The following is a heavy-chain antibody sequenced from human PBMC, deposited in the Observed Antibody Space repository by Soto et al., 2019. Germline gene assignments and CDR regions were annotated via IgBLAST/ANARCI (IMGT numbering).Heavy chain of an antibody. V-gene: IGHV1-69*12. Sequence: QVQLLQSGAEVKKPGSSVRVSCEASGGTFRTYAISWVRQAPGQGLEWMGAIIPSFGKVNYAQKFQGRVTITADAATTTVYMDLRSLTSEDTAVYYCARGAVAGTPTAYYYYGMDVWGQGTTVTVS. CDR2: IIPSFGKV. D-gene: IGHD6-19*01. CDR3: ARGAVAGTPTAYYYYGMDV. CDR1: GGTFRTYA. J-gene: IGHJ6*02.